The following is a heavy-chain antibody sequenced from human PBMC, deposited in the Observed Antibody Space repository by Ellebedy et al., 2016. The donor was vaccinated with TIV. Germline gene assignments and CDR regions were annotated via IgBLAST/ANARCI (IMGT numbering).Heavy chain of an antibody. Sequence: GESLKISCAASGFTFSTYWMNWVRPAPGKGLEWVSVFYSDDKTYYADSVKGRFTFSRDNSRNTVSLQMSGLSAEDTAIYYCVRSGHSDGYFDYWGQGTLVTVSS. D-gene: IGHD3-10*01. CDR1: GFTFSTYW. V-gene: IGHV3-53*01. J-gene: IGHJ4*02. CDR3: VRSGHSDGYFDY. CDR2: FYSDDKT.